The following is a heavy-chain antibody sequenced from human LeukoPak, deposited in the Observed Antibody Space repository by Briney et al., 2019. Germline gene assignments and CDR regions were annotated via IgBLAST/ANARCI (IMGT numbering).Heavy chain of an antibody. D-gene: IGHD3-9*01. V-gene: IGHV3-30*04. CDR3: ARDPSRGYFDWLLFATYDY. J-gene: IGHJ4*02. Sequence: SGGSLRLSCAASGFTFSSYAKHWVRQAPGKGLEWVAVISYDGSNKYYADSVKGRFTISRDNSKNTLYLQMNSLRAEDTAVYYCARDPSRGYFDWLLFATYDYWGQGTLVTVSS. CDR1: GFTFSSYA. CDR2: ISYDGSNK.